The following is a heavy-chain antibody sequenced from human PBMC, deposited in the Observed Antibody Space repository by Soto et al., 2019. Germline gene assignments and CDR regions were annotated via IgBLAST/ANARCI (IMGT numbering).Heavy chain of an antibody. J-gene: IGHJ4*02. CDR2: ISSSSSYI. V-gene: IGHV3-21*01. Sequence: VQLVESGGGLVKPGGSLRLSCAASGFTFSSYSMNWVRQAPGKGLEWVSSISSSSSYIYYADSVKGRFTISRDNAKNSLYLQMNSLRAEDTAVYYCASTVPSGYYIFDYWGQGTLVTVSS. CDR3: ASTVPSGYYIFDY. CDR1: GFTFSSYS. D-gene: IGHD3-3*01.